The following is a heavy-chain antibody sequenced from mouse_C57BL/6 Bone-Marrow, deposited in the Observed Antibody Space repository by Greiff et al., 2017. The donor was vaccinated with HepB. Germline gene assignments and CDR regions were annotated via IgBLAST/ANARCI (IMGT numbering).Heavy chain of an antibody. J-gene: IGHJ2*01. CDR2: IYPRDGST. D-gene: IGHD3-2*02. CDR1: GYTFTSYD. Sequence: VQLQQSGPELVKPGASVKLSCKASGYTFTSYDINWVKQRPGQGLEWIGWIYPRDGSTKYNEKFKGKATLTVDTSSSTAYIELHSLTSEDSAVYFCAREDSSGYPYYFDYWGQGTTLTVSS. V-gene: IGHV1-85*01. CDR3: AREDSSGYPYYFDY.